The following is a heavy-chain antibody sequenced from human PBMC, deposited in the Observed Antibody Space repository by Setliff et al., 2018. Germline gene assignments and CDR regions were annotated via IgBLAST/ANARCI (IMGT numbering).Heavy chain of an antibody. CDR3: ARAKDGYDFDYFDY. Sequence: SETLSLTCTVSDGSIRSGDYWGWIRQHPGKGLEWIGYIHHTGTTFYNPSLRSRVTISVDTSKNQFSLKLTSLTAADTAVYYCARAKDGYDFDYFDYWGQGAPVTVSS. D-gene: IGHD5-12*01. CDR2: IHHTGTT. CDR1: DGSIRSGDY. J-gene: IGHJ4*02. V-gene: IGHV4-31*03.